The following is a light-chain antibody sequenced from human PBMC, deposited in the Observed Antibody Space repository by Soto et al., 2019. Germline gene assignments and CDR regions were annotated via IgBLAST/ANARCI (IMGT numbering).Light chain of an antibody. CDR3: CSYAGSSTSYV. CDR1: TSELGSYNL. J-gene: IGLJ1*01. Sequence: QSGLTQPASVSGSSGQSITTSCTGTTSELGSYNLVSWYQQHPGKAPKLMIYEVSKRPSGVSNRFSGSKSGNTASLTISGLQAEDEADYYCCSYAGSSTSYVFGTGTKVTVL. V-gene: IGLV2-23*02. CDR2: EVS.